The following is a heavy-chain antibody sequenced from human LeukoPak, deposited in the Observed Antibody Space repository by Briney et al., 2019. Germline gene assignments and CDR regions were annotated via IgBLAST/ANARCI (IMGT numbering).Heavy chain of an antibody. CDR2: ISADGGST. D-gene: IGHD1-26*01. Sequence: GGSLRLSCSASGFTFSNFFMHWVHQAPGKGLEYVSSISADGGSTFYADSVKGRFTVSRDNSMNTLYLQMGSLRVEDTAVYYCVKDLIGTYAFDYWGQGTLITVSS. CDR1: GFTFSNFF. V-gene: IGHV3-64D*08. CDR3: VKDLIGTYAFDY. J-gene: IGHJ4*02.